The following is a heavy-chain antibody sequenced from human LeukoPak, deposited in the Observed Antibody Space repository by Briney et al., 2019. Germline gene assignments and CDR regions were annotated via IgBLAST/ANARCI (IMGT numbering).Heavy chain of an antibody. CDR1: GFTFSSYW. CDR3: ARDAVDTANAV. V-gene: IGHV3-74*01. CDR2: INSDGSST. D-gene: IGHD5-18*01. Sequence: PGGSLRLSCAASGFTFSSYWMHWVRQAPGKGLVWVSRINSDGSSTSYADSVKSRFTISRDNAKNTLYLQMNSLRAEDTAVYYCARDAVDTANAVWGQGTTVTVSS. J-gene: IGHJ6*02.